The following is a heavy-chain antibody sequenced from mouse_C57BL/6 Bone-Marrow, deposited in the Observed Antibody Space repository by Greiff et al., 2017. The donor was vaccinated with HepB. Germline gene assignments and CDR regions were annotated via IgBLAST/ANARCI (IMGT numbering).Heavy chain of an antibody. CDR2: ISYDGSN. J-gene: IGHJ1*03. Sequence: EVQLQESGPGLVKPSQSLSLTCSVTGYSITSGYYWNWIRQFPGNKLEWMGYISYDGSNNYNPSLKNRISITRDTSKNQFFLKLNSVTTEDTATYYWARDTPLTGTWWYFDVWGTGTTVTVSS. CDR3: ARDTPLTGTWWYFDV. V-gene: IGHV3-6*01. CDR1: GYSITSGYY. D-gene: IGHD4-1*01.